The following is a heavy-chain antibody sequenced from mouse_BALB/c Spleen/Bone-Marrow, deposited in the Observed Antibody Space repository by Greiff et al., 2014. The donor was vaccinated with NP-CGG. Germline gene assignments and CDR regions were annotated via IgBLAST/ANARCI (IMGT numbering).Heavy chain of an antibody. J-gene: IGHJ4*01. D-gene: IGHD2-10*02. Sequence: QVQLKESGPGLVAPSQSLSITCTVSGFSLTTYGVHWVRQPPGKGLEWLVVIWSDGSTTYNSALKSRLSISKDNPKSQVFLKMNSLQTDDTAMYYCARNPYGNCAMDYWGQGTSVTVSS. CDR3: ARNPYGNCAMDY. CDR1: GFSLTTYG. V-gene: IGHV2-6*02. CDR2: IWSDGST.